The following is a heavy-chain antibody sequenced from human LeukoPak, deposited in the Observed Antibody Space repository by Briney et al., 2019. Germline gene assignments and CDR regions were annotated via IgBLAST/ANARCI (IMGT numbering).Heavy chain of an antibody. J-gene: IGHJ4*02. Sequence: PGGSLRLSCAASGFTFSSYAMHWVRQAPGKGLEWVAVISYDGSNKYYADSVKGRFTISRDNAKNSLYLQMNSLRAEDTAVYYCARGILWYTYYFDYWGQGTLVTVSS. CDR2: ISYDGSNK. CDR3: ARGILWYTYYFDY. V-gene: IGHV3-30-3*01. D-gene: IGHD2-21*01. CDR1: GFTFSSYA.